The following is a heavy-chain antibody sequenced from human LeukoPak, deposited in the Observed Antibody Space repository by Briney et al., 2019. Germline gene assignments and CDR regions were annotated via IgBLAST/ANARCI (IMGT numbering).Heavy chain of an antibody. Sequence: SVKVSCKAPGGTFISYAISWVRQAPGQGLEWMGGIIPIFGTTTYAQKFQDRVTIIADESTSTAYMELSSLRSEDSAVYYCARVRWSGSYDRDAFDMWGQGTMVTVSS. CDR1: GGTFISYA. D-gene: IGHD3-22*01. J-gene: IGHJ3*02. CDR2: IIPIFGTT. V-gene: IGHV1-69*13. CDR3: ARVRWSGSYDRDAFDM.